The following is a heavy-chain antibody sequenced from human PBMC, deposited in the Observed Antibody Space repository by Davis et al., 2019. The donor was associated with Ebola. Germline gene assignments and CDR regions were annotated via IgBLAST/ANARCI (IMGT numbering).Heavy chain of an antibody. V-gene: IGHV1-18*01. Sequence: ASVKVSCKASGYTFTSYAMNWVRQAPGQGLEWMGWINPHNGNTNYAQSVQGRVTMTTDTSTTTAYMEVGSLRSDDTAVYYCARAQFPTTSDHWGQGTLVIVSS. D-gene: IGHD1-1*01. J-gene: IGHJ4*02. CDR3: ARAQFPTTSDH. CDR2: INPHNGNT. CDR1: GYTFTSYA.